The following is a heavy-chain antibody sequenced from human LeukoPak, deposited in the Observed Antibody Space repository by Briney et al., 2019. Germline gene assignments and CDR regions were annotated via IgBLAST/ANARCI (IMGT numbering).Heavy chain of an antibody. CDR1: GFTFSNYG. V-gene: IGHV3-33*01. Sequence: PGGSLRLSCAASGFTFSNYGMHWVRQAPGKGLEWVALIWYDGGYKYYADSVKGRFTISRDNSKNTLFLQMNSLRAEDTAVYYCAGGSGWYSYYFDYWGQGTLVTVSS. CDR3: AGGSGWYSYYFDY. J-gene: IGHJ4*02. D-gene: IGHD6-19*01. CDR2: IWYDGGYK.